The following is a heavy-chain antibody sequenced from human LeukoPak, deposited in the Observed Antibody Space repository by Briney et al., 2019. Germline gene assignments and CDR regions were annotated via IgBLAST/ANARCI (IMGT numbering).Heavy chain of an antibody. CDR2: IYYSGST. Sequence: SETLSLTCAVYGGSFSGYYWSWIRQHPGKGLEWIGYIYYSGSTYYNPSLKSRVTISVDTSKNQFSLKLSSVTAADTAVYYCARSGTVTTYYYWGQGTLVTVPS. CDR3: ARSGTVTTYYY. D-gene: IGHD4-17*01. CDR1: GGSFSGYY. V-gene: IGHV4-31*11. J-gene: IGHJ4*02.